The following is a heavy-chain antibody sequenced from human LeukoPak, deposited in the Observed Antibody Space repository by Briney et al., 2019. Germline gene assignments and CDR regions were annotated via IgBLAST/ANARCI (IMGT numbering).Heavy chain of an antibody. V-gene: IGHV4-59*01. CDR2: IYYSGTT. CDR1: NSSIISYY. J-gene: IGHJ3*02. D-gene: IGHD2-21*01. CDR3: ARTRVNAFDI. Sequence: PSETLSLTCTVSNSSIISYYWSWIRQPPGKGLEWIGYIYYSGTTNYNPSLKSRVTMSVDTSKNQFSLKLSSVTAADTAVYYCARTRVNAFDIWGQGTMVTVSS.